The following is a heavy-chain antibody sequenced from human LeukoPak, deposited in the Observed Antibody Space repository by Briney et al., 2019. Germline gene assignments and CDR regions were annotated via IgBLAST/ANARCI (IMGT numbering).Heavy chain of an antibody. D-gene: IGHD3-3*01. Sequence: SGTLSLTCAVYGGSFSGYYWSWIRQPPGKGLEWIGEINHSGSTNYNPSLKSRVTISVDTSKNQFSLKLSSVTAADTAVYYCARGLSVLRFLEWTKVNWFDPWGQGTLVTVSS. CDR1: GGSFSGYY. CDR3: ARGLSVLRFLEWTKVNWFDP. CDR2: INHSGST. V-gene: IGHV4-34*01. J-gene: IGHJ5*02.